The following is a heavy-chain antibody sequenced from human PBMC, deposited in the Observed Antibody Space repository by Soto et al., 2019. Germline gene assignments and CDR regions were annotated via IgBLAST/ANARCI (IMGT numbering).Heavy chain of an antibody. V-gene: IGHV3-21*01. CDR1: GFTFSSYS. Sequence: EVQLVESGGGLVKPGGSLRLSCAASGFTFSSYSMNWVRQAPGKGLEWVSSISSSSSYIYYADSVKGRFTISRDNAKNSLYLQMNSLRAEDTAVYYCAREGSTSPNYYYYMDVWGKGITVTVSS. CDR2: ISSSSSYI. D-gene: IGHD2-2*01. J-gene: IGHJ6*03. CDR3: AREGSTSPNYYYYMDV.